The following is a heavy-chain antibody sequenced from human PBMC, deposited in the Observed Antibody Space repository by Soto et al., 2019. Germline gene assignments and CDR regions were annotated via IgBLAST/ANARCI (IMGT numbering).Heavy chain of an antibody. V-gene: IGHV1-69*13. CDR2: IIPIFGTA. CDR3: ARVGNGRSRTELSFDY. CDR1: GCTFSSYA. J-gene: IGHJ4*02. D-gene: IGHD1-1*01. Sequence: ASVKVSCKASGCTFSSYAISWVRQAPGQGLEWMGGIIPIFGTANYAQKFQGRVTITADESTSTAYMELSSLRSEDTAVYYCARVGNGRSRTELSFDYWGQGTLVTVSS.